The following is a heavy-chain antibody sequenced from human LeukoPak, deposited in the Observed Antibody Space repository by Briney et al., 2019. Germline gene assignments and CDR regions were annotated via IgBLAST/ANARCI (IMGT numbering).Heavy chain of an antibody. D-gene: IGHD3-10*01. J-gene: IGHJ5*02. CDR1: GFSLSTTGVG. V-gene: IGHV2-5*01. CDR2: IYWNDDK. Sequence: SGPTLVKPTQTLTLTCTFSGFSLSTTGVGVGWIRQPPGKALEWLAVIYWNDDKQYCPSLKSRLTIIKDTSKNQVVLTLTNMDPVDTATYYCARRLIRSDGSGSYNCFDPWGQGTLVTVSS. CDR3: ARRLIRSDGSGSYNCFDP.